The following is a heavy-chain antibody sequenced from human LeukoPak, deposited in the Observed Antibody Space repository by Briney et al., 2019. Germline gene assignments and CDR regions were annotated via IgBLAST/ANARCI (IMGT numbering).Heavy chain of an antibody. V-gene: IGHV4-59*01. D-gene: IGHD2-2*01. J-gene: IGHJ4*02. CDR1: GGSISSYY. CDR2: IYYSGST. Sequence: PSETLSLTCTVSGGSISSYYWSWIRQPPGKGLEWIGYIYYSGSTNYNPSLKSRVTISVDTSKNQFSLKLSSVTAADTAVYYCARVVVGYCSSTSCYDYWGQGTLVTVSS. CDR3: ARVVVGYCSSTSCYDY.